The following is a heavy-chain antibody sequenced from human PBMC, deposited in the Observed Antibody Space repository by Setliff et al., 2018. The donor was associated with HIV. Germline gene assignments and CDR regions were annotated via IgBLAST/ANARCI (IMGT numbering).Heavy chain of an antibody. J-gene: IGHJ4*02. D-gene: IGHD6-19*01. CDR2: ISSTSSYI. CDR3: ARDSPQVRIAVAGTTGHDY. CDR1: EFTFSSYS. V-gene: IGHV3-21*01. Sequence: GGSLRLSCAASEFTFSSYSMNWVRQAPGKGLEWVSSISSTSSYIYYADSVKGRFTISRDNAKNSLYLQMNSLRAEDTAVYYCARDSPQVRIAVAGTTGHDYWGQGTLVTVSS.